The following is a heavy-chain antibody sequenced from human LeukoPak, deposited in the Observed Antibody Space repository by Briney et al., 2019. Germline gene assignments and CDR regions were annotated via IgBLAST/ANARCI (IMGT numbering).Heavy chain of an antibody. Sequence: SETLSLTCTVSGDSISSSSYYWGWIRQPPGKGLEWIGSVYYSGSTFYNPSLKSPVTISVDTSKNQFSLKLSSVTAADTAVYYCARASIAAAGTFDYWGQGTLVTVSS. CDR2: VYYSGST. D-gene: IGHD6-13*01. CDR3: ARASIAAAGTFDY. V-gene: IGHV4-39*07. J-gene: IGHJ4*02. CDR1: GDSISSSSYY.